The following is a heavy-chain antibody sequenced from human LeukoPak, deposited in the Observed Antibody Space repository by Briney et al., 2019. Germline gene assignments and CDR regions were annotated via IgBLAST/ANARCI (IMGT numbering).Heavy chain of an antibody. V-gene: IGHV1-2*02. CDR1: GYTFTNYY. Sequence: ASVKVSCKTSGYTFTNYYTHWVRQAPGQSLERMGWINPKNGDTNYSQKFQGRVTLTRDTSISTAYMELTSLIYDDTAMYYCAPSANEFYFDYWGQGTMVTVSS. D-gene: IGHD5-12*01. CDR3: APSANEFYFDY. CDR2: INPKNGDT. J-gene: IGHJ4*02.